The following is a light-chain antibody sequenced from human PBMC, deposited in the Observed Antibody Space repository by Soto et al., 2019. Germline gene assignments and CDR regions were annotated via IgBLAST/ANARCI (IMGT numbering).Light chain of an antibody. V-gene: IGKV1-5*03. Sequence: DIQMTQSPSTLSASVGDGVTITCRASQSVSSWLAWYQQKPGKAPKLLIYTASNLISGVPSRFSGSGSGTEFTLTISSLQPDDFATYYCQEYNSDSGLTFGGVTKVEIK. CDR2: TAS. CDR1: QSVSSW. CDR3: QEYNSDSGLT. J-gene: IGKJ4*01.